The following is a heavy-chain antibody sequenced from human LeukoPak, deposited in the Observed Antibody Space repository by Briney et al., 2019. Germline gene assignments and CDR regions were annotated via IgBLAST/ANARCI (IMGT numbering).Heavy chain of an antibody. V-gene: IGHV3-33*08. Sequence: PGGSLRLSCAASGFTFRNFWMNWARQAPGKGLEWVAVIWYDGSNKYYADSVKGRFTISRDNSKNTLYLQMNSLRAEDTAVYYCARDLLRFFGSGMVVWGQGTTVTVSS. CDR1: GFTFRNFW. CDR2: IWYDGSNK. CDR3: ARDLLRFFGSGMVV. J-gene: IGHJ6*02. D-gene: IGHD3-3*01.